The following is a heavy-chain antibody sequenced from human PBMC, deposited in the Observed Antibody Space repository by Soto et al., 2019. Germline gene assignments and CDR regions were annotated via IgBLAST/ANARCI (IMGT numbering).Heavy chain of an antibody. J-gene: IGHJ6*01. CDR2: INSDGSST. Sequence: GGSLRLSCAASGFTFSSYWMHWVRQAPGKGLVWVSRINSDGSSTSYADSVKGRFTISRDNAKNTLYLQMNSLRAEDTAVYYCARAYYFWSCYYPYCYGMAVWGQGTTVTVSS. CDR3: ARAYYFWSCYYPYCYGMAV. CDR1: GFTFSSYW. D-gene: IGHD3-3*01. V-gene: IGHV3-74*01.